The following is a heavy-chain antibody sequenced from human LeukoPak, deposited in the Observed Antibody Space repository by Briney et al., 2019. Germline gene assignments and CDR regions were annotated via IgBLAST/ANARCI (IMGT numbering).Heavy chain of an antibody. D-gene: IGHD3-16*02. CDR2: INHSGST. CDR1: GFTFSSYS. J-gene: IGHJ4*02. CDR3: ASTYDYVWGSYRHTFDY. V-gene: IGHV4-34*01. Sequence: GSLRLSCAASGFTFSSYSMNWVRQPPGKGLEWIGEINHSGSTNYNPSLKSRVTISVDTSKNQFSLKLGSVTAADTAVYYCASTYDYVWGSYRHTFDYWGQGTLVTVSS.